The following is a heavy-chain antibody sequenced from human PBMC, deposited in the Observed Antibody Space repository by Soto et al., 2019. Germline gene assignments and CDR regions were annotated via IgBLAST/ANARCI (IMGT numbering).Heavy chain of an antibody. CDR2: INPSGGST. D-gene: IGHD2-2*01. CDR1: GYTFTSYG. J-gene: IGHJ4*02. CDR3: ARSPFIVVVPAETDY. V-gene: IGHV1-3*01. Sequence: ASVTFSCKASGYTFTSYGIHWVRQAPGQRLEWTGWINPSGGSTSYAQKFQGGVTITRDTSASTAYMELSSLRSEDTAVYYCARSPFIVVVPAETDYWGQGTLVTVSS.